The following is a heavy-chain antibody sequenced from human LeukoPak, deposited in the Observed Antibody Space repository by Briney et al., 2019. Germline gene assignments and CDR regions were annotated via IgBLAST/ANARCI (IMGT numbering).Heavy chain of an antibody. CDR3: ARDQRGYYGSGSYYLPDY. D-gene: IGHD3-10*01. Sequence: PGGSLRLSCSASGFTCSSYSMNWVRQASGKGLECVSSNSSSSSYIYYADSVKGRFTISRDNAKNSLYLQMNSLRAEDTAVYYCARDQRGYYGSGSYYLPDYWGQGTLVTVSS. J-gene: IGHJ4*02. CDR1: GFTCSSYS. CDR2: NSSSSSYI. V-gene: IGHV3-21*01.